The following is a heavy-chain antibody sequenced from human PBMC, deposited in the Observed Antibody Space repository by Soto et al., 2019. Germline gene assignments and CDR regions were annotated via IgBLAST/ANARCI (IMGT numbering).Heavy chain of an antibody. CDR1: GFAFSRYW. J-gene: IGHJ6*02. V-gene: IGHV3-74*01. Sequence: EVQLVESGGGLVQPGGSLRLSCAASGFAFSRYWMHWVRQAPGKVLVWVARIKSDGSSINYADSVRGRFTISRDNANNTLYLQMNTLGAADTAVYFCARDSALVPTPPYSNYGMDVWSHGTTVTVS. CDR3: ARDSALVPTPPYSNYGMDV. D-gene: IGHD5-12*01. CDR2: IKSDGSSI.